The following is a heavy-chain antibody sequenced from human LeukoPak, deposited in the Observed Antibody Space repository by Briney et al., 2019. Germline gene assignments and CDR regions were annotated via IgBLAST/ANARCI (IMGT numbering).Heavy chain of an antibody. Sequence: GGSLGLSCAASGFTFSSYAMSWVRQAPGKGLEWVSAISGSGGSTCYADSVKGRFTISRDNSKNTLYLQMNSLRAEDTAVYYCAVLVVAATPPIDYWGQGTLVTVSS. CDR3: AVLVVAATPPIDY. V-gene: IGHV3-23*01. D-gene: IGHD2-15*01. CDR1: GFTFSSYA. J-gene: IGHJ4*02. CDR2: ISGSGGST.